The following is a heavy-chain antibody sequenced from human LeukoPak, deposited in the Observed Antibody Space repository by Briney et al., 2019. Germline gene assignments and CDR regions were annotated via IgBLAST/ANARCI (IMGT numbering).Heavy chain of an antibody. Sequence: GGSLRLSCAASGFTFSSYSMNWVRQAPGKGLEWVSSISSRRNYTFYADSVKGRFTISRDNAKNSLYLQMNSLRAEDTAVYFCARGAESATHDYWGQGTLVTVSS. CDR1: GFTFSSYS. J-gene: IGHJ4*02. CDR2: ISSRRNYT. CDR3: ARGAESATHDY. V-gene: IGHV3-21*01.